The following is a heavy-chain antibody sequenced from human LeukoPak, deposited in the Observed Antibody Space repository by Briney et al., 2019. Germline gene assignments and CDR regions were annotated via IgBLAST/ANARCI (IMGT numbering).Heavy chain of an antibody. Sequence: GGSLRLSCAASGLTFSSYAMSWVRQAPGKGLEWVSAISGSGGSTYYADSVKGRFTISRDNSKNTLYLQMNSLRAEDTAVYYCAKDAGVITMIVVVVTYFDYWGQGTLVTVSS. CDR2: ISGSGGST. CDR3: AKDAGVITMIVVVVTYFDY. D-gene: IGHD3-22*01. J-gene: IGHJ4*02. CDR1: GLTFSSYA. V-gene: IGHV3-23*01.